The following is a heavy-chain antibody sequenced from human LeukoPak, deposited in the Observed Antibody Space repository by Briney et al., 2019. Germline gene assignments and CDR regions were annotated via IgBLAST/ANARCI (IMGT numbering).Heavy chain of an antibody. CDR2: IKEDGSET. CDR3: ARETPRRGETRDGYR. Sequence: GGSLRLSCAASGFTFKKYWMNWVRQVPGKGLECMANIKEDGSETYYADSVKGRFTISRDNPKNLLFLQINSLRVEDTAVYYCARETPRRGETRDGYRWGQGTLVTVSS. J-gene: IGHJ4*02. V-gene: IGHV3-7*01. D-gene: IGHD5-24*01. CDR1: GFTFKKYW.